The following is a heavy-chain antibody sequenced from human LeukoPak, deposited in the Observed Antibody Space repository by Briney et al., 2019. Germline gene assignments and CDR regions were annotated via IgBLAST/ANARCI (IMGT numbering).Heavy chain of an antibody. CDR2: VNPNSGGR. Sequence: ASVKVSCKASGYTVTGYDMHWVRQAPGQGLEWMGWVNPNSGGRNYAQKFQGRVTMTRDTSISTAYMQLSRLRSDDTAVYYCARGHIVVVPAARLGYWGQGTLVTVSS. J-gene: IGHJ4*02. CDR1: GYTVTGYD. V-gene: IGHV1-2*02. CDR3: ARGHIVVVPAARLGY. D-gene: IGHD2-2*01.